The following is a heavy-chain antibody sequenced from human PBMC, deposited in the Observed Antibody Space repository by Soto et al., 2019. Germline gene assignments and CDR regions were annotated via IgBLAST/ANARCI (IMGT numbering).Heavy chain of an antibody. J-gene: IGHJ6*02. D-gene: IGHD3-16*01. CDR1: GFTFSSYG. V-gene: IGHV3-30*18. Sequence: GGSLRLSCAVSGFTFSSYGMHWVRQAPGKGLEWVAVISFDGSNRYYRDSVKGRLSISRDNSKNTLYLQMNSLRAEDTAVYYCAKRSWVLPFGVRFYHYGLAVWGQGTTVTVS. CDR3: AKRSWVLPFGVRFYHYGLAV. CDR2: ISFDGSNR.